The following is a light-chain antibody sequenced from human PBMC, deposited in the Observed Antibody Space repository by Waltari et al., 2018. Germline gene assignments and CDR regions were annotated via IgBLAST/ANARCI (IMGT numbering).Light chain of an antibody. J-gene: IGKJ2*01. Sequence: EIVLTQSPATLSLSPGERATLSYSASQSVSSYLAWYQQKPGQAPRLLVSDASNRATGIPARFSGSGAGTDFTLTISSLEPEDFAVYYCQQRSNWYTFGQGTKLEIK. V-gene: IGKV3-11*01. CDR1: QSVSSY. CDR3: QQRSNWYT. CDR2: DAS.